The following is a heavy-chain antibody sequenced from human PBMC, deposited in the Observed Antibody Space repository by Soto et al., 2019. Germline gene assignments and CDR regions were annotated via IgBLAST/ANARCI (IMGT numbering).Heavy chain of an antibody. CDR3: AREFPYYASSDSDLDY. CDR2: TYYRSRWYN. D-gene: IGHD3-16*01. V-gene: IGHV6-1*01. Sequence: PSQTLSLTCALSGDSISGNSAAWNWIRQPPSRGLEWLGRTYYRSRWYNDSAVSVKSRITVTPDTSNNQFSLHLNSATPEDTAFYYCAREFPYYASSDSDLDYCGHGAPVTVSS. J-gene: IGHJ4*01. CDR1: GDSISGNSAA.